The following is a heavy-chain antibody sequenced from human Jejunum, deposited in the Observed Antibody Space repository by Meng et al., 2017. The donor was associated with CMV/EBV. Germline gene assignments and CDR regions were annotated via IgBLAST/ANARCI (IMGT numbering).Heavy chain of an antibody. CDR1: GGSINTYY. Sequence: VQLQESGPGMVKPSETLSLTCSGSGGSINTYYWGWIRQSPGKGLEWIGNIYNYGGTYYNPSLKSRVTISTDTSKNEFSLRLKSVTAADTAVYYCVRHGDCSSGSCYYHWFDPWGQGSLVTVSS. CDR2: IYNYGGT. D-gene: IGHD2-2*01. CDR3: VRHGDCSSGSCYYHWFDP. J-gene: IGHJ5*02. V-gene: IGHV4-59*08.